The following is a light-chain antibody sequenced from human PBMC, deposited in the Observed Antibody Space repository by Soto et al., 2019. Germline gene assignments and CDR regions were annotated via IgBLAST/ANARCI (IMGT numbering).Light chain of an antibody. CDR2: DVV. Sequence: DIQMTQSPSSLSASVGDRVTITCQASQDIGTFLNWYQQKPGKAPQVLIYDVVNLKTGGPSRFSGSGSGTDFAFTITSLQPEDVATYYCQQSGTLPLTFGGGTKVEIK. J-gene: IGKJ4*01. CDR1: QDIGTF. V-gene: IGKV1-33*01. CDR3: QQSGTLPLT.